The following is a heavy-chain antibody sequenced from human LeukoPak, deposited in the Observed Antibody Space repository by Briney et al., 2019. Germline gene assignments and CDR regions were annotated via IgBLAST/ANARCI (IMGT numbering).Heavy chain of an antibody. Sequence: GESLKISCKGSGYSFTSYWIGWVRQMPGKGLEWMGIIYPGDSDTRYSPSFQGQVTISADKSISTAYLQWSSLKAADTAMYYCARSYGSGSYYYDAFDIWGQGTMATVSS. CDR1: GYSFTSYW. J-gene: IGHJ3*02. D-gene: IGHD3-10*01. CDR3: ARSYGSGSYYYDAFDI. CDR2: IYPGDSDT. V-gene: IGHV5-51*01.